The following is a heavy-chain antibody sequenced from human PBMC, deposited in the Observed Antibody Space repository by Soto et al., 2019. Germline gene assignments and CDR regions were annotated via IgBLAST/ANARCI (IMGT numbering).Heavy chain of an antibody. Sequence: QVQLQESGPGLVKPSQTLSPTCTVSGGSISSGGYYWSWIRQHPGKGVEWIGYIYYSGSTYYNPSLKSRVTISVDTSKNQFSLKLSSGTAADTAVYCCARENGDDTGSDSWGQGTLVTFSS. D-gene: IGHD4-17*01. J-gene: IGHJ4*02. CDR1: GGSISSGGYY. V-gene: IGHV4-31*03. CDR2: IYYSGST. CDR3: ARENGDDTGSDS.